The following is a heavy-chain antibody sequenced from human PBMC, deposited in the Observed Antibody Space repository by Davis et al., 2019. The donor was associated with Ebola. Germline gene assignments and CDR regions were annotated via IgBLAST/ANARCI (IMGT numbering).Heavy chain of an antibody. J-gene: IGHJ4*02. D-gene: IGHD3-22*01. Sequence: GESLKISCAASGFTFSSYWTSWVRQAPGKGLEWVANIKQDGSEKVYVDSVKGRFTISRDNAKNSLYLQMNSLRAEDTAVYYCARYYYDSSGYYYRDWGQGTLVTVSS. CDR3: ARYYYDSSGYYYRD. CDR1: GFTFSSYW. CDR2: IKQDGSEK. V-gene: IGHV3-7*01.